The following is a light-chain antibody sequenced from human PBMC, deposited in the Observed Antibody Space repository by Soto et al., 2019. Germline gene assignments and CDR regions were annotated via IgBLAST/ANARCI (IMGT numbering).Light chain of an antibody. V-gene: IGKV3-15*01. Sequence: EIVMTQSPATLSLSPGERAALSCRASQSINSELAWYQQKPGQPPRLLIYGASTRATGVPARFTGSESGSEFTLTISRLQSEDFAVYYCQQGHNWPLTFRQGTRLEI. CDR2: GAS. CDR1: QSINSE. J-gene: IGKJ2*01. CDR3: QQGHNWPLT.